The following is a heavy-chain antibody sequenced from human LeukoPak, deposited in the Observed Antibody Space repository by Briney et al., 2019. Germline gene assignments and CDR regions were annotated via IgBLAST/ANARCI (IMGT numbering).Heavy chain of an antibody. CDR2: IYTSGTT. J-gene: IGHJ4*02. CDR3: AREGPRHGGYDFGFDC. Sequence: SETLSLTCTVSGGSISSGSYYWSWIRQPAGKGLEWIGRIYTSGTTHYNPSLKSRVTMSVDTSKNQFSLKLRSVTAADTAVYYCAREGPRHGGYDFGFDCWGQGALVTVSS. V-gene: IGHV4-61*02. CDR1: GGSISSGSYY. D-gene: IGHD5-12*01.